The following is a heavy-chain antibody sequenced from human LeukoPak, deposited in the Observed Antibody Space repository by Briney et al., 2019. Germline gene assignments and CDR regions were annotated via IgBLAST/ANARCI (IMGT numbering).Heavy chain of an antibody. J-gene: IGHJ3*02. CDR3: ASFGSGYYSI. CDR2: IYSGGST. Sequence: GGSLRLSCAASGFTFSSFGMHWVRQAPGKGLEWVSVIYSGGSTYYADSVKGRFTISRDNSKNTLYLQMNSLRAEDTAVYYCASFGSGYYSIWGQGTMVTVSS. V-gene: IGHV3-66*01. CDR1: GFTFSSFG. D-gene: IGHD3-22*01.